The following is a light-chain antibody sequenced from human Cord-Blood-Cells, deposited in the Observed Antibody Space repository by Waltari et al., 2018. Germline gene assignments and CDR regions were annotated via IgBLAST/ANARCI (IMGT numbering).Light chain of an antibody. CDR1: QSVSSY. CDR3: QQRSNWPYT. V-gene: IGKV3-11*01. J-gene: IGKJ2*01. Sequence: EIVLTQSPATLSLSPGERATLSCRASQSVSSYLAWYQQKPGQAPRLPIYDASNRATGIPARFSGSGSGTDFTLTINSLEPEDFAVYYCQQRSNWPYTFGQGTKLEIK. CDR2: DAS.